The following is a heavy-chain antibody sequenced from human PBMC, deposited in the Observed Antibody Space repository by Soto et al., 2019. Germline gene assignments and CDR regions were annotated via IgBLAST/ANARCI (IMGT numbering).Heavy chain of an antibody. CDR2: ISYDGSNK. V-gene: IGHV3-30-3*01. D-gene: IGHD2-2*01. CDR3: ARVGYCSSTSCYAESFDY. CDR1: GFTFSSYA. Sequence: PGGSLRLSCAASGFTFSSYAIHWVRQAPGKGLEWVAVISYDGSNKYYADSVKGRFTISRDNSKNTLYLQMNSLRAEDTAVYYCARVGYCSSTSCYAESFDYWGQGTLVTVSS. J-gene: IGHJ4*02.